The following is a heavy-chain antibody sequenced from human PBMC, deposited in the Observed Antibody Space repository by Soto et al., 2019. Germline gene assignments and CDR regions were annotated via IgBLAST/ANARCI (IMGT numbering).Heavy chain of an antibody. CDR1: GFTFSSYA. V-gene: IGHV3-23*01. Sequence: GGSLRLSCAASGFTFSSYAMSWVRQAPGKGLEWVSAISGSGGSTYYADSVKGRFTISRDNSKNTLYLQMNSLRAEDTAVYYCAKGSKVYCSGGSCYSGYYYYMDVWGKGTTVTVSS. CDR2: ISGSGGST. CDR3: AKGSKVYCSGGSCYSGYYYYMDV. D-gene: IGHD2-15*01. J-gene: IGHJ6*03.